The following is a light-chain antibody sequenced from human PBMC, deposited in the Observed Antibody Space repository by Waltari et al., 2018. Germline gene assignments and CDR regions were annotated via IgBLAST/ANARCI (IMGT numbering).Light chain of an antibody. V-gene: IGLV2-11*01. J-gene: IGLJ2*01. CDR3: CSYAGTYINVV. CDR2: DVT. Sequence: QSALTQPRSVSGSPGQSVTISCTGTSSDIGGYNYVAWHQQHPGKAPKLMIYDVTKRPSGVPDRFSGSKSGNTASLTISGLQAEDEADYHCCSYAGTYINVVFGGGTKLTVL. CDR1: SSDIGGYNY.